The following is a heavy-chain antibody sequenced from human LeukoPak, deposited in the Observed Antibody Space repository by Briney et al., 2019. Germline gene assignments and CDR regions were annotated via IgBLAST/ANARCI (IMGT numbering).Heavy chain of an antibody. V-gene: IGHV4-4*07. CDR3: ASGRSGDSLFDY. J-gene: IGHJ4*02. CDR1: GGSIGSYY. Sequence: SETLSLTCTVSGGSIGSYYWTWIRQPAGKGLEWIGRIYTSGSTNYTPSLKSRGTMSVDTSTNQFSLKLDSVTPPDTAVYYCASGRSGDSLFDYWGQGTLVTVSS. CDR2: IYTSGST. D-gene: IGHD7-27*01.